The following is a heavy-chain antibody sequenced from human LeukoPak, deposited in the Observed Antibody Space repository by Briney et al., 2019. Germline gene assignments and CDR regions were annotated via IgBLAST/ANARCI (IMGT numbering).Heavy chain of an antibody. Sequence: ASVMVSCKASGYTFTSCHMHWVRQAPGQGREWMGIINPSAGYTTYAQKFQGRVTMTRDTSTSTVYMELSSLRSEDTAVYFCARDLYGDYFFDYWGQGTLVTVSS. CDR3: ARDLYGDYFFDY. V-gene: IGHV1-46*01. D-gene: IGHD4-17*01. J-gene: IGHJ4*02. CDR1: GYTFTSCH. CDR2: INPSAGYT.